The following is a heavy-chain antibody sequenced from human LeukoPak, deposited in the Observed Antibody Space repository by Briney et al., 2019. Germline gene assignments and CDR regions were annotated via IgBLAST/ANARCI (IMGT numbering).Heavy chain of an antibody. V-gene: IGHV1-2*02. D-gene: IGHD3-22*01. Sequence: ASVKVSCKASGYTLTGYYMHWVRQAPGQGLEWMGWINPNSGGTNYAQKFQGRVTMTRDTSISTAYMELSRLRSDDTAVYYCARDGYYDSSGYAADAFDIWGQGTMVTVSS. CDR2: INPNSGGT. CDR3: ARDGYYDSSGYAADAFDI. CDR1: GYTLTGYY. J-gene: IGHJ3*02.